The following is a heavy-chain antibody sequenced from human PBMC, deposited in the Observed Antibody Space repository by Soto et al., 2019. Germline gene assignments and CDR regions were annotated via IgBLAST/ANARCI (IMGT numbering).Heavy chain of an antibody. Sequence: QVQLQQWGAGLLKPSETLSLTCAVYGGSFSGYYWSWIRQPPGKGLEWIGEINHSGSTNYNPSLTGRATIDVDTAQNQFSLKLSSVTAADTAVYYCARSPGILRYFDWLSPYGMDVWGQGTTVTVSS. CDR1: GGSFSGYY. CDR3: ARSPGILRYFDWLSPYGMDV. D-gene: IGHD3-9*01. J-gene: IGHJ6*02. CDR2: INHSGST. V-gene: IGHV4-34*01.